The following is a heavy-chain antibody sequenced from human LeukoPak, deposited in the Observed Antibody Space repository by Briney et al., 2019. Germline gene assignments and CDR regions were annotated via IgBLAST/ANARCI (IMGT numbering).Heavy chain of an antibody. CDR2: ISSSSSYI. J-gene: IGHJ5*02. CDR3: ARDRWEQSTNWFDP. Sequence: SGGSLRLSCAASGFTFSSYSMNWVRQAPGKGLEWVSSISSSSSYIYYADSVKGQFTISRDNAKNSLYLQMNSLRAEDTAVYYCARDRWEQSTNWFDPWGQGTLVTVSS. D-gene: IGHD1-26*01. V-gene: IGHV3-21*01. CDR1: GFTFSSYS.